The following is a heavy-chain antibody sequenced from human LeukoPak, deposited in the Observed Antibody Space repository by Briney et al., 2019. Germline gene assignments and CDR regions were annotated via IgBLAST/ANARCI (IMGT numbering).Heavy chain of an antibody. V-gene: IGHV3-7*03. J-gene: IGHJ6*03. Sequence: GGSLRLSCAASGFTFSSYWMSWVRQAPGKGLEWVADIKQDGSEKYYVDSVKGRFTISRDNAKNSLYLQMNSLRAEDTAVYYCARGWIQLWLSFYYYMDVWGKGTTVTVSS. D-gene: IGHD5-18*01. CDR2: IKQDGSEK. CDR1: GFTFSSYW. CDR3: ARGWIQLWLSFYYYMDV.